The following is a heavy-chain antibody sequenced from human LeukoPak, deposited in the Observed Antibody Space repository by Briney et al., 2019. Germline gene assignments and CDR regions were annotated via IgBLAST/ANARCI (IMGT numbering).Heavy chain of an antibody. D-gene: IGHD7-27*01. J-gene: IGHJ3*02. CDR1: GYSISSGYY. CDR2: IYHSGST. V-gene: IGHV4-38-2*02. CDR3: ARARRSWGTFDI. Sequence: KASETLSLTCTVSGYSISSGYYWGWIRQPPGKGLEWIGTIYHSGSTYYNPSLKSRITIRVDTSKNQFSLKLSSVTAADTAVYYCARARRSWGTFDIWGQGSMVTVSS.